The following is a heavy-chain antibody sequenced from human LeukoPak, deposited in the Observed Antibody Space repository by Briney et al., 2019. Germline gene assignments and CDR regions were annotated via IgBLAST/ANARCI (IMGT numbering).Heavy chain of an antibody. V-gene: IGHV3-7*01. D-gene: IGHD3-9*01. CDR2: IKQDESEK. CDR3: ARDGYFGSDSVTGAGALGDYYMDV. CDR1: GFTFSSYW. Sequence: GGTLRLSCAASGFTFSSYWMSWVRQAPGKGLEWVANIKQDESEKDYVESVKGLFTISRDNSKNTLYLQMNSLRAEDTALYYCARDGYFGSDSVTGAGALGDYYMDVWGKGTTVTVSS. J-gene: IGHJ6*03.